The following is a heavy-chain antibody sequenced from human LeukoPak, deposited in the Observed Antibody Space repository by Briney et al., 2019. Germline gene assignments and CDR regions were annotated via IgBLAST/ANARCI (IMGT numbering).Heavy chain of an antibody. V-gene: IGHV4-39*07. J-gene: IGHJ4*02. CDR1: GGSISSSSYY. CDR3: ARDRGFGSGSYYFDN. CDR2: IYYSGST. D-gene: IGHD3-10*01. Sequence: SETLSLTCTVSGGSISSSSYYWGWIRQPPGKGLEWIGSIYYSGSTYYNPSLKSRVTISVDTSKNQFSLKLSSVTAADTAVYYCARDRGFGSGSYYFDNWGQGTLVTVSS.